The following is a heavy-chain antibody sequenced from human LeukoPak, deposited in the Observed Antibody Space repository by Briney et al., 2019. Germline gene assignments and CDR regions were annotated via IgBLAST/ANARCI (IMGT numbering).Heavy chain of an antibody. J-gene: IGHJ4*02. CDR1: GYTFTSYY. CDR2: INPSGGST. D-gene: IGHD6-13*01. CDR3: ARDTSSSWYFDY. V-gene: IGHV1-46*01. Sequence: ASVKVACKASGYTFTSYYKHWVRQAPGQGLEWMGIINPSGGSTSYAQKFQGRVTMTRDMSTSTVYMELSSLRSEDTAVYYCARDTSSSWYFDYWGQGTLVTVSS.